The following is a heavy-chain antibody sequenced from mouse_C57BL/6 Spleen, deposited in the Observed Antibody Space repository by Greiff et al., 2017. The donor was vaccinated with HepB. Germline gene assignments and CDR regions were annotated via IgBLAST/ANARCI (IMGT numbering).Heavy chain of an antibody. D-gene: IGHD1-1*01. CDR2: IDPSDSYT. V-gene: IGHV1-69*01. J-gene: IGHJ2*01. Sequence: VQLHQSGAELVMPGASVKLSCKASGYTFTSYWMHWVKQRPGQGLEWIGEIDPSDSYTNYNQKFKGKSTLTVDKSSSTAYMQLSSLTSEDSAVYYCARRFTTVVAFDYWGQGTTLTVSS. CDR1: GYTFTSYW. CDR3: ARRFTTVVAFDY.